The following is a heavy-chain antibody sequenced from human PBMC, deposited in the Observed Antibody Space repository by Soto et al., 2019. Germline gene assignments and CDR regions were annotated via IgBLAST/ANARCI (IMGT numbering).Heavy chain of an antibody. V-gene: IGHV3-33*01. Sequence: PGGSLRLSCAASGFTFSSYGMHWVRQAPGKGLEWVAVIWYDGSNKYYADSVKGRFTISRDNSKNTLYLQMNGLRTEDTAVYYCAHPRGYGVFDAYDFWGQGTMVTVSS. CDR1: GFTFSSYG. J-gene: IGHJ3*01. CDR3: AHPRGYGVFDAYDF. CDR2: IWYDGSNK. D-gene: IGHD4-17*01.